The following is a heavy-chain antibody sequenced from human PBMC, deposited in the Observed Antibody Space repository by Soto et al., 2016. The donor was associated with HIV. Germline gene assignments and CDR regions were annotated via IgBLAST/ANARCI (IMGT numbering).Heavy chain of an antibody. CDR3: VKDRITIVVTPGGWFDP. D-gene: IGHD2-21*01. CDR2: INPNSGDT. Sequence: QVQLLQSGAEVRKPGASVKVSCKTSGYSFTGYYIHWVRQAPGQGLEWMGWINPNSGDTSYAQKFQGRVTLTRNTSISTAYMELSRLRSDDTALYYCVKDRITIVVTPGGWFDPWGQGTLISVSS. CDR1: GYSFTGYY. J-gene: IGHJ5*02. V-gene: IGHV1-2*02.